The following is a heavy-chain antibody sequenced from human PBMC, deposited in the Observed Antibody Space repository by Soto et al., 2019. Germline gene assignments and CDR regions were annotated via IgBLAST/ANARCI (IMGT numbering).Heavy chain of an antibody. CDR2: ISGSGGST. D-gene: IGHD2-2*03. J-gene: IGHJ4*02. V-gene: IGHV3-23*01. Sequence: GGSLRLSCAASGFTFSSYAMSWVRQAPGKGLEWVSAISGSGGSTYYADSVKGRFTISRDNSKNTLYLQMNSLRAEDTAVYYCAKDYGYCSSTSCFFDYFDYWGQGTLVTVSS. CDR1: GFTFSSYA. CDR3: AKDYGYCSSTSCFFDYFDY.